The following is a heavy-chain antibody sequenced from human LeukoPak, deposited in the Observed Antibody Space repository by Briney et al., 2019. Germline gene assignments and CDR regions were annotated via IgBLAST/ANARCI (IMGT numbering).Heavy chain of an antibody. V-gene: IGHV3-21*01. Sequence: PGGSLRLSCAASGFTFSSYSMNWVRQAPGKGLEWVSSITSRSSHIYYADSVKGRSTISRDNGKNSLYLQLNSLRAEDTAVYYCARDEYSYGIDYWGQGTLVTVSS. D-gene: IGHD5-18*01. CDR2: ITSRSSHI. CDR1: GFTFSSYS. CDR3: ARDEYSYGIDY. J-gene: IGHJ4*02.